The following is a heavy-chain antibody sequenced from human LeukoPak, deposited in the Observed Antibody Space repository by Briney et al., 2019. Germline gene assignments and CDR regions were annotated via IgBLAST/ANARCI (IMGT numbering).Heavy chain of an antibody. D-gene: IGHD2-21*02. J-gene: IGHJ4*02. CDR1: GYSFTSYW. V-gene: IGHV5-51*01. CDR3: ARPSGDNRFDY. Sequence: GESLKISCKGSGYSFTSYWIGWVRQMPGKGLEWMGIIYPGDSDTRYSPSFQGQVTISADNSISTIFLQWSSLQASDTAIYYCARPSGDNRFDYWGQGTLVTVSS. CDR2: IYPGDSDT.